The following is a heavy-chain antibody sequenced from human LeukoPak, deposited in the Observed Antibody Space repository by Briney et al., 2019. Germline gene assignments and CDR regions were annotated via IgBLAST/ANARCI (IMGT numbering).Heavy chain of an antibody. CDR1: GFTFRSYS. V-gene: IGHV3-48*02. CDR3: ARDLWFGELSHY. D-gene: IGHD3-10*01. CDR2: INSSSSTK. Sequence: GRSLRLSCAASGFTFRSYSMSWVCETPEKRLEWVAYINSSSSTKYYADSVKGRFTISRDNAKNSLYLQMNSLRDEDTAVYYCARDLWFGELSHYWGQGTLVTVSS. J-gene: IGHJ4*02.